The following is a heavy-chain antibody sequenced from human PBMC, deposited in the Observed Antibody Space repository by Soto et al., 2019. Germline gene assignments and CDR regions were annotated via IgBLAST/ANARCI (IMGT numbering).Heavy chain of an antibody. V-gene: IGHV5-51*01. D-gene: IGHD1-26*01. CDR2: IYPGDSDT. Sequence: VESLRICYKGSGESFTIYWVGWVRQMPGKGLEWMGIIYPGDSDTRYSPSFQGQVTISADKSISTAYLQWSSLKASDTAMYYCARQRSLDYWGQGTLVTVSS. CDR1: GESFTIYW. J-gene: IGHJ4*02. CDR3: ARQRSLDY.